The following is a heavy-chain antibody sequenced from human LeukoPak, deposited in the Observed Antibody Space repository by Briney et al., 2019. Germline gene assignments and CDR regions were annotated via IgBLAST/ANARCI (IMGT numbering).Heavy chain of an antibody. CDR2: ISSSSFFI. D-gene: IGHD6-13*01. Sequence: GGSLRLSCVASGFTFSTYTMNWVRQAPGKGLEWVSSISSSSFFISYADSVKGRFTISRDNAKNSLYLQMKSLRAEDTAVYYCAEHTSNWYHFEYWGQGTLVTVSS. CDR1: GFTFSTYT. J-gene: IGHJ4*02. CDR3: AEHTSNWYHFEY. V-gene: IGHV3-21*01.